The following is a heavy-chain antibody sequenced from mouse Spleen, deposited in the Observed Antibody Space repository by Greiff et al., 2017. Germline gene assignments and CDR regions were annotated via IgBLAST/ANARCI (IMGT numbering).Heavy chain of an antibody. D-gene: IGHD2-1*01. V-gene: IGHV1-80*01. CDR2: IYPGDGDT. CDR3: ARSDGNTGFAY. CDR1: GYAFSSYW. Sequence: VKLMESGAELVKPGASVKISCKASGYAFSSYWMNWVKQRPGKGLEWIGQIYPGDGDTNYNGKFKGKATLTADKSSSTAYMQLSSLTSEDSAVYFCARSDGNTGFAYWGQGTLVTVSA. J-gene: IGHJ3*01.